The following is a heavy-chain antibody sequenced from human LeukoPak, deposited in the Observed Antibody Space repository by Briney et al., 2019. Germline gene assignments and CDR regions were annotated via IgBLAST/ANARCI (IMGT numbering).Heavy chain of an antibody. D-gene: IGHD4-17*01. J-gene: IGHJ6*02. Sequence: PGGSLRLSCAASGFTVSRNYMSWVRKAPGKWLEWVSVIHSGGSTYYADSVKGRFNISRDNSKNTLYLQMNSLRAEDTAVYYCARGIGDPTIYYYYGMDVWGQGTTVTVSS. CDR2: IHSGGST. CDR3: ARGIGDPTIYYYYGMDV. CDR1: GFTVSRNY. V-gene: IGHV3-66*01.